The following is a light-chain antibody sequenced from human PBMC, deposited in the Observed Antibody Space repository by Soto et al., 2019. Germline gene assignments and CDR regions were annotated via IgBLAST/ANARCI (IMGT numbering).Light chain of an antibody. CDR2: DAS. V-gene: IGKV1-5*01. CDR3: QQYNSYWT. Sequence: DIQMAQSPSTPSASVGDRVTHTCRASQSIGRWLAWYQQKPGKAPKVLIYDASTLKSGVPSRFSGSGSGTDFTLTISSLQPDDFAIYYCQQYNSYWTFGQGTKVDI. CDR1: QSIGRW. J-gene: IGKJ1*01.